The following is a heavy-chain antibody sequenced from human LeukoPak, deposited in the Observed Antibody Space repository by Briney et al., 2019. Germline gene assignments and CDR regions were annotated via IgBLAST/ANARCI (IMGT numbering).Heavy chain of an antibody. V-gene: IGHV3-23*01. CDR2: ISASGGST. D-gene: IGHD2-2*01. J-gene: IGHJ4*02. CDR1: GFTFSDYA. Sequence: GGSLRLSCAASGFTFSDYAMSWVRQAPGKGLEWVSVISASGGSTYYADSVKGRFTISRDNSKNTLYLQMSSLRAEDTAVYYCVKGYCSSTSCYAFDYWGQGTLVTVSS. CDR3: VKGYCSSTSCYAFDY.